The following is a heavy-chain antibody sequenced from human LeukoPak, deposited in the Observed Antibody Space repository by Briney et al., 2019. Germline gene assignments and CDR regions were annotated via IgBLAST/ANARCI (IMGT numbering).Heavy chain of an antibody. J-gene: IGHJ5*02. CDR1: GYTFTNYA. Sequence: ASVKVSCKASGYTFTNYAVHWVRQAPGQRLEWMGWINAGNGNTKYSQKFQGRVTITRDTSASTAYMELSSLRSEDTAVYYCARRGIVGATCRFDPWGQGTLVTVSS. V-gene: IGHV1-3*01. D-gene: IGHD1-26*01. CDR3: ARRGIVGATCRFDP. CDR2: INAGNGNT.